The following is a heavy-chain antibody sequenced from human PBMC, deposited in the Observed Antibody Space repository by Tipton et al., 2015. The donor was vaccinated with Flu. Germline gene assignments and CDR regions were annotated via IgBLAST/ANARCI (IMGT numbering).Heavy chain of an antibody. D-gene: IGHD1-26*01. CDR3: ARVPPRRLKGARPGSWFDP. V-gene: IGHV4-4*07. CDR2: IYTSGST. Sequence: TLSLTCTVSGGSISSYYWSWIRQPAGKGLEWIGRIYTSGSTNYNPSLKSRVTMSVDTSKNQFSLKLSSVTAADTAVYYCARVPPRRLKGARPGSWFDPWGQGTLVTVSS. J-gene: IGHJ5*02. CDR1: GGSISSYY.